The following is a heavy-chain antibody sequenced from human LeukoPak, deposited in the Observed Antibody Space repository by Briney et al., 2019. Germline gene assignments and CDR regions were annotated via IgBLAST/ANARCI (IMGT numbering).Heavy chain of an antibody. Sequence: PRGSLRLSCAASGFTVSGNYMSWVRQAPGKGLEWVSVIYSGGSTYYADSVKGRFTISRDNSKNTLYLQMNSLRAEDTAVYYCATLPRLDTSKIAGRGFIDYWGQGTLVTVSS. D-gene: IGHD5-18*01. V-gene: IGHV3-53*05. CDR1: GFTVSGNY. CDR2: IYSGGST. J-gene: IGHJ4*02. CDR3: ATLPRLDTSKIAGRGFIDY.